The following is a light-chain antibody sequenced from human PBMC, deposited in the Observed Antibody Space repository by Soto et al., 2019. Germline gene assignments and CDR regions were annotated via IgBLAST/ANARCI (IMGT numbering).Light chain of an antibody. J-gene: IGKJ4*01. CDR3: QQYGSSPAT. Sequence: EIVLTQSPGTLSLSPGERATLSCRARQSISSSYFAWYQQKPGQAPRLLIYGGSSRATGIPDRFSGSGSGTDFTLTISRLEPEDSAVYYCQQYGSSPATFGGGTKVEIK. CDR2: GGS. CDR1: QSISSSY. V-gene: IGKV3-20*01.